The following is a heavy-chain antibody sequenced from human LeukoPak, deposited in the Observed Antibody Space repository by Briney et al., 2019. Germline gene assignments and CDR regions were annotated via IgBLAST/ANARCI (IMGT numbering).Heavy chain of an antibody. CDR1: GGSISSYY. Sequence: SETLSLTCTVSGGSISSYYWSWIRQPPGKGLEWIGYIYYSRSTNYNPSLKSRVTISVDTSKNQFSLKLSSVTAADTAVYYCAREGGSGSNAFDIWGQGTMVTVSS. CDR2: IYYSRST. J-gene: IGHJ3*02. V-gene: IGHV4-59*01. CDR3: AREGGSGSNAFDI. D-gene: IGHD3-10*01.